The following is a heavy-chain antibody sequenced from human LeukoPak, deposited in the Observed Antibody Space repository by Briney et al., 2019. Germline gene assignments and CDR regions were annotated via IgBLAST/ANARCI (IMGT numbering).Heavy chain of an antibody. J-gene: IGHJ6*02. CDR2: IFHSGST. V-gene: IGHV4-4*02. CDR3: AEIPFSYYALDV. CDR1: GVSISSSNW. D-gene: IGHD2-2*02. Sequence: PSETLSLTCAVSGVSISSSNWWSWVRPPPGKGLEWIGEIFHSGSTNYNPSLMSRVTISVDKSKNQFSLRLSSVTAADTAVYYCAEIPFSYYALDVWGQGTTVTVSS.